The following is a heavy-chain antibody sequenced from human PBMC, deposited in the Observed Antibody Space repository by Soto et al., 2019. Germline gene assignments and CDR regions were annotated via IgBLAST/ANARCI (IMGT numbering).Heavy chain of an antibody. CDR3: ARPGDNWNYFDY. CDR2: IYPGDSDI. D-gene: IGHD1-20*01. V-gene: IGHV5-51*01. Sequence: GDSLNISCQGSGYILTNYWISWVPQLPGKCLEWMGVIYPGDSDIRYSPSFLGQVTISADKSISTAYLQWSSLRASDTAMYYCARPGDNWNYFDYWGQGTLVTVSS. J-gene: IGHJ4*02. CDR1: GYILTNYW.